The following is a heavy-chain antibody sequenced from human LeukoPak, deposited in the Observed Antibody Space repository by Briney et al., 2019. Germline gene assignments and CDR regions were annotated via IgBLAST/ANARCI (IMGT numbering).Heavy chain of an antibody. Sequence: ASVKVSCKASGYTFTSYAMHWVRQAPGQRLEWMGWINAGNGNTKYLQKFQGRVTITRDTSASTAYMELSSLRSEDTAVYYCSRGDEGDYWGQGTLVTVSS. V-gene: IGHV1-3*01. J-gene: IGHJ4*02. CDR3: SRGDEGDY. CDR2: INAGNGNT. CDR1: GYTFTSYA.